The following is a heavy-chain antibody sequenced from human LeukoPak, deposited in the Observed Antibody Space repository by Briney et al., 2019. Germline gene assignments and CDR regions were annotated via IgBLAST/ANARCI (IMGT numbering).Heavy chain of an antibody. CDR2: INHSGST. J-gene: IGHJ5*02. CDR1: GGSFSGYY. V-gene: IGHV4-34*01. CDR3: ARGRGAARQYNWFDP. Sequence: PSETLSLTCAVYGGSFSGYYWSWIRQPPGKGLEWIGEINHSGSTNYNPSLKSRVTISVDTSKNQFSLKLSSVTAADTAVYYCARGRGAARQYNWFDPWGQGTLVTVSS. D-gene: IGHD6-6*01.